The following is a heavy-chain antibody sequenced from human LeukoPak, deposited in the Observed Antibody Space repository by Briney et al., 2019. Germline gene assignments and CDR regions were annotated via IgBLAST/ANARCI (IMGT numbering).Heavy chain of an antibody. J-gene: IGHJ4*02. CDR1: GGSISSYD. D-gene: IGHD2-15*01. V-gene: IGHV4-4*07. CDR2: IYTSGST. Sequence: PSETLSLTCTVSGGSISSYDWSWIRQPAGKGLEWIGRIYTSGSTNYNPSLKSRVTMSVDTSKNQFSLKLSSVTAADTAVYYCARATYCSGGSCYPFPDYWGQGTLVTVSS. CDR3: ARATYCSGGSCYPFPDY.